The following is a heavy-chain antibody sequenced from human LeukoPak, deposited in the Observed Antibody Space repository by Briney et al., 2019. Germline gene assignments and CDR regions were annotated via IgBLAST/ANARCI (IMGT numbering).Heavy chain of an antibody. CDR2: IYYSGST. J-gene: IGHJ4*02. CDR3: ARQNRGSSLNLDY. D-gene: IGHD1-26*01. Sequence: SETLSLTCTVSGGSISSSSYYWGWIRQPPGKGLEWIGSIYYSGSTYYNPSLKSRVTISVDTSKNQFSLKLSSVTAADTAVYYCARQNRGSSLNLDYWGQGTLVTVSS. CDR1: GGSISSSSYY. V-gene: IGHV4-39*01.